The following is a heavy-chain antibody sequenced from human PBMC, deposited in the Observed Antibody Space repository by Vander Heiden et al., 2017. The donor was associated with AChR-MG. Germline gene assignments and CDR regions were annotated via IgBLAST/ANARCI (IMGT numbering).Heavy chain of an antibody. D-gene: IGHD1-26*01. V-gene: IGHV3-48*01. Sequence: EVQLVESGGGLVQPGGSLRLSCAVSGFTFRAYNMNWVRQTPGKGLEWVAYISTSSDNKYYADSVKGRFTISRDNAKNSLSLQMNSLRAEDTAVYYCARGHRGTFLSLDYWGQGTPVSLSS. CDR1: GFTFRAYN. CDR3: ARGHRGTFLSLDY. J-gene: IGHJ4*02. CDR2: ISTSSDNK.